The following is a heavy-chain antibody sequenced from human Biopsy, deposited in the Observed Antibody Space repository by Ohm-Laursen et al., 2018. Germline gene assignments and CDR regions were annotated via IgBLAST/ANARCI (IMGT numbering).Heavy chain of an antibody. Sequence: ESSVKVSCKASSYTFTDYNIHWMRQAPGQGLEWLGYINCKTGATNYAQKFQGTVTMTRDTSISTAYLALGSPRSADTAIYYCARDPLNGHKHFDYWGQGSLVTVSS. CDR3: ARDPLNGHKHFDY. CDR1: SYTFTDYN. V-gene: IGHV1-2*02. J-gene: IGHJ4*02. D-gene: IGHD2-8*01. CDR2: INCKTGAT.